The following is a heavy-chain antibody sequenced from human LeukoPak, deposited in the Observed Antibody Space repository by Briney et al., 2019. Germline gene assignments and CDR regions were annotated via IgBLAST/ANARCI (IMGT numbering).Heavy chain of an antibody. J-gene: IGHJ1*01. V-gene: IGHV3-30*02. D-gene: IGHD3-3*01. CDR1: GFTFSSYG. CDR2: IRYDGSNK. CDR3: AKDGAIFGVVPEYFQH. Sequence: SGGSLRLSCAASGFTFSSYGMHWVRQAPGMGLEWVAFIRYDGSNKYYADSVKGRFTISRDNSKNTLYLQMNSLRAEDTAVYYCAKDGAIFGVVPEYFQHWGQGTLVTVSS.